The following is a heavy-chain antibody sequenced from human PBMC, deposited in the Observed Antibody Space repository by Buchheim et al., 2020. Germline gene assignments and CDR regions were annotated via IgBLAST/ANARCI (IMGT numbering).Heavy chain of an antibody. CDR3: AGGYSSSSGFNYFDY. CDR1: GGSVSSGSYY. CDR2: ISYSGST. D-gene: IGHD6-6*01. V-gene: IGHV4-61*01. J-gene: IGHJ4*02. Sequence: QVQLQESGPGLVKPSETLSLTCTVSGGSVSSGSYYWSWIRQPPGKGLEWIGYISYSGSTNYNPSLKSRVTISVDTSKNQFSLKLSSVTAADTAVYYCAGGYSSSSGFNYFDYWGQGTL.